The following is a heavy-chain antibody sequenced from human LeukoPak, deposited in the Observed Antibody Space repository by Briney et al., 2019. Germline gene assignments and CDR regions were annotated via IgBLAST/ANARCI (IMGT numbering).Heavy chain of an antibody. V-gene: IGHV1-18*01. J-gene: IGHJ3*02. D-gene: IGHD2-15*01. CDR1: GYTFANYG. CDR2: ISAYSGTT. Sequence: ASVKVSCKASGYTFANYGISWVRQAPGQGLGWMGWISAYSGTTSYAQRLQGRVTMTTDTSTSTAYMDLRSLRSDDTAVYYCARWEVTGGSRHDAFDIWGQGTMVTVSS. CDR3: ARWEVTGGSRHDAFDI.